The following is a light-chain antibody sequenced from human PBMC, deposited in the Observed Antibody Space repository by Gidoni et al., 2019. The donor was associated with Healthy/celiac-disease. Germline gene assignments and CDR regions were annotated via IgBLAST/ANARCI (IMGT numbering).Light chain of an antibody. V-gene: IGKV1-33*01. CDR1: QDISNY. CDR2: DAS. CDR3: QQYDNLLTWT. Sequence: DLQMTQSPSSLSASVGDRVTITCQASQDISNYLNWYQQKPGKAPKLLIYDASNLETGVPSRFSGSGSGTDFTFTISSLQPEDIATYYCQQYDNLLTWTFXQXTKVEIK. J-gene: IGKJ1*01.